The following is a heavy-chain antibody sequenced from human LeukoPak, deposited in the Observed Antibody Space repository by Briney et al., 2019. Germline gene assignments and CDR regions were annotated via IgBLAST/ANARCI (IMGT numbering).Heavy chain of an antibody. CDR2: IKEDGSAK. Sequence: GGSLRLSCAASGFTLSTYWMHWVRQAPGKGLEWVANIKEDGSAKHYVDSVRGRLAISRDNAKNSLYLQMNSLRAEDTAVYYCAKSPAGLWFGELAFDYWGQGTLVTVSS. D-gene: IGHD3-10*01. CDR3: AKSPAGLWFGELAFDY. V-gene: IGHV3-7*03. J-gene: IGHJ4*02. CDR1: GFTLSTYW.